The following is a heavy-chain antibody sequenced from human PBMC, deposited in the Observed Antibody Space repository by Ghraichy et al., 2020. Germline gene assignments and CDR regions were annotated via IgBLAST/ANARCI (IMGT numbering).Heavy chain of an antibody. CDR1: GFTFGDYA. CDR2: IRSKAYGGTT. Sequence: GGSLRLSCTASGFTFGDYAMSWFRQAAGKGLEWVGFIRSKAYGGTTEYAASVKGRFIISRDDSKSIAYLQITILKAEDTAVYYCTREGACRSSACYTVFDSYYVDDWGKETTDTV. D-gene: IGHD2-2*02. CDR3: TREGACRSSACYTVFDSYYVDD. J-gene: IGHJ6*03. V-gene: IGHV3-49*03.